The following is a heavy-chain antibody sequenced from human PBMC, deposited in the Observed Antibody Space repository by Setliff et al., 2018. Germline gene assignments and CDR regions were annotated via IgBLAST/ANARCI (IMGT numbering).Heavy chain of an antibody. CDR3: ARSNMGNYYDSGRYYYYYYMDV. Sequence: PSETLSLTCSVSGASITSGGFYWTWIRQPAGKGLEWIGHISPSGSTTYNPSVKSRVTISLDTSKNHFSLKLTSVTAADTAVYYCARSNMGNYYDSGRYYYYYYMDVWGKGTTVTVSS. CDR2: ISPSGST. CDR1: GASITSGGFY. J-gene: IGHJ6*03. V-gene: IGHV4-61*09. D-gene: IGHD3-10*01.